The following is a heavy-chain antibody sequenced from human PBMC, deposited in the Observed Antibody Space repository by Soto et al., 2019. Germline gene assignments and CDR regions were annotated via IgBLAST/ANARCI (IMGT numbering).Heavy chain of an antibody. Sequence: ASVKVSCKASGYTFTSYGISWVRQAPGQGLEWMGWISAYNGNTNYAQKLQGRVTMTTDTSTSTAYMELRSLRSDDTAVYYCAREGYYEFRRVYYYYYYGMDVWGQGTTVTVSS. J-gene: IGHJ6*02. CDR2: ISAYNGNT. CDR3: AREGYYEFRRVYYYYYYGMDV. D-gene: IGHD3-3*01. V-gene: IGHV1-18*01. CDR1: GYTFTSYG.